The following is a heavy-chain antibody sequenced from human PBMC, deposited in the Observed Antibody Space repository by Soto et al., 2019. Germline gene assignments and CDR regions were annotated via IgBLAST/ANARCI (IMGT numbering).Heavy chain of an antibody. D-gene: IGHD5-18*01. V-gene: IGHV4-31*03. Sequence: QVQLQESGPRLVKPSQTLSLTCTVSGGSISSGGYYWSWIRQHPGKGLEWIGYIYYSGSTYYNPSLKSRVTISVDTSKNQLSLKLSSVTAADTAIYYCAADRGYSYVYFDYWGQGTLVTVSS. CDR3: AADRGYSYVYFDY. J-gene: IGHJ4*02. CDR1: GGSISSGGYY. CDR2: IYYSGST.